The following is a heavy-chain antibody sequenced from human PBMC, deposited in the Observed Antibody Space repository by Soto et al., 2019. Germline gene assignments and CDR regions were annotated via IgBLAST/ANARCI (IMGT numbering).Heavy chain of an antibody. Sequence: SETLSLTCTVSGASISAHSYYWTWIRQPPGKGLEWIGSSYYSGTTYFNPSLKSRATISVDTSKNQFSLRLTSVTAADTAIYYCTRRYNWNDSYFDPWGPGALVTVSS. CDR3: TRRYNWNDSYFDP. V-gene: IGHV4-39*01. J-gene: IGHJ5*02. CDR1: GASISAHSYY. D-gene: IGHD1-20*01. CDR2: SYYSGTT.